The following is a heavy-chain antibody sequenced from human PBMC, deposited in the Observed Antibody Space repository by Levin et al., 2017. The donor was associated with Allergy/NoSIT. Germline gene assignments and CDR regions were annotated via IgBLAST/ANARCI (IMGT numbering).Heavy chain of an antibody. J-gene: IGHJ4*02. Sequence: GGSLRLSCEVSGFTLSSNAMTWVRQAPGTGLEWVSALASYGATFYSDSVKGRFTISRDTSKNTLYLQMNSLRAEDTAMYYCAKLDCSGASCNNYWGQGALVSVSS. CDR2: LASYGAT. V-gene: IGHV3-23*01. CDR3: AKLDCSGASCNNY. CDR1: GFTLSSNA. D-gene: IGHD2-15*01.